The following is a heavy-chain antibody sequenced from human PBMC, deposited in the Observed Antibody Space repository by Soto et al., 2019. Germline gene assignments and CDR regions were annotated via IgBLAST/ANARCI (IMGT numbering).Heavy chain of an antibody. CDR3: ARHDYGGSGWFDP. D-gene: IGHD4-17*01. J-gene: IGHJ5*02. Sequence: TSETLSLTCTVSGGSISSSSYYWGWIRQPPGKGLEWIGSIYYSGSTYYNPSLKSRVTISVDTSKNQFSLKLSSVTAADTAVYYCARHDYGGSGWFDPWGQGTLVTVSS. V-gene: IGHV4-39*01. CDR1: GGSISSSSYY. CDR2: IYYSGST.